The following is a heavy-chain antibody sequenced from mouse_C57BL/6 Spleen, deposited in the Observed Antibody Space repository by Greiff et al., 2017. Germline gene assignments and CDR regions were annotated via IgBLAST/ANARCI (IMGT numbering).Heavy chain of an antibody. CDR2: INPNNGGT. V-gene: IGHV1-26*01. J-gene: IGHJ1*03. Sequence: EVQLQQSGPELVKPGASVKISCKASGYTFTDYYMNWVKQSHGKSLEWIGDINPNNGGTSYNQKFKGKATLTVDKSSSTAYMELRSLTSEDSAVSYCARGYFDVWGTGTTVTVSS. CDR1: GYTFTDYY. CDR3: ARGYFDV.